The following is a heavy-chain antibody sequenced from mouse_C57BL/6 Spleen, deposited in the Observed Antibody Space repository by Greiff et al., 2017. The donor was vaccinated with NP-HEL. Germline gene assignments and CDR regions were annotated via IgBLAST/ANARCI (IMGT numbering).Heavy chain of an antibody. J-gene: IGHJ2*01. CDR1: GYAFSSSW. V-gene: IGHV1-82*01. CDR2: IYPGDGDT. CDR3: ARDYDGFFDY. D-gene: IGHD2-3*01. Sequence: QVQLQQSGPELVKPGASVKISCKASGYAFSSSWMNWVKQRPGKGLEWIGRIYPGDGDTNYNGKFKGKATLTADKSSSTAYMQLSSLTSEEAAVYFCARDYDGFFDYWGQGTTLTVSA.